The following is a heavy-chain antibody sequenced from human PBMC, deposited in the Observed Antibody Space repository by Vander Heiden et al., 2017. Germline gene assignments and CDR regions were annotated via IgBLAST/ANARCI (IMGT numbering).Heavy chain of an antibody. Sequence: SNAWMNWVRQAPGKGLQWVGRIKSKTDGGTTDYAAPVKGRFTISRDDSKNTRYLQMNSQKTEDTAVYYCTTDAVDIMATILGYWGQGTLVTVSS. CDR1: SNAW. CDR3: TTDAVDIMATILGY. J-gene: IGHJ4*02. V-gene: IGHV3-15*07. CDR2: IKSKTDGGTT. D-gene: IGHD5-12*01.